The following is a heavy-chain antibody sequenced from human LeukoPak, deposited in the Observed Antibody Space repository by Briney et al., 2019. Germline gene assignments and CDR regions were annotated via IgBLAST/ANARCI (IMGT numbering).Heavy chain of an antibody. CDR2: IIPMFGTA. CDR1: GGTFSRCA. Sequence: SVKVSCKASGGTFSRCAISWVRQAPGQGLEWMGGIIPMFGTANYAQRFQGRVTITADESTSTAYMELSSLRSEDTAVYYCAKDLETINPTMAWGQGTLVTVSS. V-gene: IGHV1-69*13. D-gene: IGHD3-10*01. CDR3: AKDLETINPTMA. J-gene: IGHJ5*02.